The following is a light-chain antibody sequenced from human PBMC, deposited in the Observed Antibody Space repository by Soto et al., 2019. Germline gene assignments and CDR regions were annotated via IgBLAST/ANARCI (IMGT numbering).Light chain of an antibody. Sequence: SYELTQPPSVSVSPGQTANITCSGNTLGSKSSFWYQQKAGQSPMVVIYEDTKRPSGIPERFSGSNSGNTATLTISGTQAMDEADFYCQAWDSGTVVFGGGTKLTVL. CDR3: QAWDSGTVV. V-gene: IGLV3-1*01. J-gene: IGLJ2*01. CDR1: TLGSKS. CDR2: EDT.